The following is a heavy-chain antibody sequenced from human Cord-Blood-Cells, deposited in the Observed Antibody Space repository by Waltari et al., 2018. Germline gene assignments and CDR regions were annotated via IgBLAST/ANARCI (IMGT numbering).Heavy chain of an antibody. V-gene: IGHV1-69*01. Sequence: QVQPVQSGAEVKKPASSVKVSCKASGGPFSSYPIRWVRQARGQGLEWMGGIIPIFGTANYAQKFQGRVTITADESTSTAYMALSSLRSEDTAVYYCASGGPGYCSGGSCYLLYYYYGMDVWGQGTTVTVSS. D-gene: IGHD2-15*01. CDR2: IIPIFGTA. CDR1: GGPFSSYP. J-gene: IGHJ6*02. CDR3: ASGGPGYCSGGSCYLLYYYYGMDV.